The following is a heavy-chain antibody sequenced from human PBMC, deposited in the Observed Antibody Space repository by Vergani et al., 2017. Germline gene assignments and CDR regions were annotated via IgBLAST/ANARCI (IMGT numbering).Heavy chain of an antibody. V-gene: IGHV1-69*08. CDR2: IIPILGIA. CDR1: GGTFSSYT. Sequence: QVQLVQSGAEVKKPGSSVKVSCKASGGTFSSYTISWVRQAPGQGLEWMGRIIPILGIANYAQKFQGRVTITADKSTSTAYMELSSLRSEDTAVYYCARDQTYYDFWSGYQPDYWGQGTLVTVSS. J-gene: IGHJ4*02. D-gene: IGHD3-3*01. CDR3: ARDQTYYDFWSGYQPDY.